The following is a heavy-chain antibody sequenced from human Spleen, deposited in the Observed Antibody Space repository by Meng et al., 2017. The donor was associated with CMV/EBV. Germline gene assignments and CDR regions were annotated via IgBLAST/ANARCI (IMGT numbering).Heavy chain of an antibody. V-gene: IGHV1-46*01. CDR1: GYTFTSYY. CDR2: INPSGGST. Sequence: ASVKVSCKASGYTFTSYYMHWVRQAPGQGLEWMGIINPSGGSTSYAQKFQGRVTMTRDTSTSTVYMELSSLRSEDTAVYYCARVGISGSHCYYYYGMDVWGQGTTVTVSS. CDR3: ARVGISGSHCYYYYGMDV. J-gene: IGHJ6*02. D-gene: IGHD1-26*01.